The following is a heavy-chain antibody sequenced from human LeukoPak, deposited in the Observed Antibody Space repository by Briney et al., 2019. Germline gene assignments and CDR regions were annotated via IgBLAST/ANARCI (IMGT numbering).Heavy chain of an antibody. D-gene: IGHD3-22*01. Sequence: PSETLSLTCTVSGGSISSYYWSWIRQPPGKGLEWIAYINYSGNNNYNPSLKSRVTISIDTSKNHFSLRLSSVTAADTAVYYCARRGYYDSGGYYGYWGQGTLVTVSS. CDR3: ARRGYYDSGGYYGY. J-gene: IGHJ4*02. V-gene: IGHV4-59*08. CDR2: INYSGNN. CDR1: GGSISSYY.